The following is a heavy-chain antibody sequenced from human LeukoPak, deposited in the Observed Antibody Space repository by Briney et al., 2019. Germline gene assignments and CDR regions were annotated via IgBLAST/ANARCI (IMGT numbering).Heavy chain of an antibody. CDR2: IKSKTDGGTT. CDR3: TTDGYYYDSSGYYPTDYFDY. V-gene: IGHV3-15*01. CDR1: GFTFSNAW. Sequence: GGSLRLSCAASGFTFSNAWMSWVRQAPGKGLEWVGRIKSKTDGGTTDYAAPVKGRFTISRDDSKNTLYLQMNSLKTEDTAVYYCTTDGYYYDSSGYYPTDYFDYWGQGTLVTVSS. D-gene: IGHD3-22*01. J-gene: IGHJ4*02.